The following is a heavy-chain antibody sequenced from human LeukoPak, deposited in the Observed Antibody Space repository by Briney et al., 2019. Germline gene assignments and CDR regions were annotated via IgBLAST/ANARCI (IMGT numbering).Heavy chain of an antibody. CDR3: ARGKMSAFLHWFDP. D-gene: IGHD5-24*01. Sequence: GGSLRLSCAASGFTFSTYAMTWVRQAPGKGLEWVSAISATGGTTYYADSVKGRFTTSRDNSKNTLYLQLNTLRAEDTAKYYCARGKMSAFLHWFDPWGQGTLVTVSS. J-gene: IGHJ5*02. V-gene: IGHV3-23*01. CDR1: GFTFSTYA. CDR2: ISATGGTT.